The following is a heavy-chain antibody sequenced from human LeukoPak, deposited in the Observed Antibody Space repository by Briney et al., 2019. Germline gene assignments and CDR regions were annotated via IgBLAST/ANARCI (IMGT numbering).Heavy chain of an antibody. V-gene: IGHV1-24*01. CDR3: ARDARHKYCSSASCYRGWFDP. D-gene: IGHD2-2*01. Sequence: RRASVTVSCKVSGYTLTELSMHWVRQAPGKGLEGMGGFDPEDGETIYAQKFQGRVTMTEDTSTETAYMELSSLRSEDTAVYYCARDARHKYCSSASCYRGWFDPWGQGTLVTVSS. CDR1: GYTLTELS. J-gene: IGHJ5*02. CDR2: FDPEDGET.